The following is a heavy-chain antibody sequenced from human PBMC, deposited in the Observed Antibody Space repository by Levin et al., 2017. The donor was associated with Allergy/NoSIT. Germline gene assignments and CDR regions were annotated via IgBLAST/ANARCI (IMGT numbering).Heavy chain of an antibody. CDR1: GFTFNVYD. Sequence: PGGSLRLSCAASGFTFNVYDMGWVRQAPGKGLEWVSSISGGGDTTFYTDSVKGRFTISRDNSKNTVYLQMNTLRAEDTALYYCAKDIRCISTNCRGLVLSAFDVWGQGTMVIVSS. CDR3: AKDIRCISTNCRGLVLSAFDV. J-gene: IGHJ3*01. CDR2: ISGGGDTT. D-gene: IGHD2-2*01. V-gene: IGHV3-23*01.